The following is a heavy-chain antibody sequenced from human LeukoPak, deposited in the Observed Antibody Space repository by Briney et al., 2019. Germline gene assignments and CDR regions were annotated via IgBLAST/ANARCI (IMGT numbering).Heavy chain of an antibody. J-gene: IGHJ5*02. CDR2: IYPGDSDT. Sequence: GESLKISCKGSGYSFTSYWIGWVRQMPGKGLEWMGIIYPGDSDTRYSPSFQGQVTISADKSISTAYLQWSSLKASDTAMYYCARRPPGGYDSRSGQLLGWFDPWGQGTLVTVSS. V-gene: IGHV5-51*01. CDR1: GYSFTSYW. D-gene: IGHD3-22*01. CDR3: ARRPPGGYDSRSGQLLGWFDP.